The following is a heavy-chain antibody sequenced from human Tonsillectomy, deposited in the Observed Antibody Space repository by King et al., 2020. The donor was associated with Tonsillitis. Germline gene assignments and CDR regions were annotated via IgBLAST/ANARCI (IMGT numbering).Heavy chain of an antibody. Sequence: VQLVESGGGLVQPGGSLRLSCAASGFTFSSSAMSWVRQAPGKGLEWVSAISGSGGRTYYADSVGGRFTISRDNSKNTLYLQMNSLRAEDTVVYYCAKVPTYDSSGYIGDFYFDYWGQGTLVTVSS. CDR3: AKVPTYDSSGYIGDFYFDY. CDR1: GFTFSSSA. CDR2: ISGSGGRT. V-gene: IGHV3-23*04. D-gene: IGHD3-22*01. J-gene: IGHJ4*02.